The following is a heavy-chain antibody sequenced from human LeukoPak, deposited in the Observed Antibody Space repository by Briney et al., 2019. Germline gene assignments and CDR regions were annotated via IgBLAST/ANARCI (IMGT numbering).Heavy chain of an antibody. CDR1: GFTFSSYS. V-gene: IGHV3-21*01. Sequence: GGSLRLSCAASGFTFSSYSMNWVRQAPGKGLEWVSSINSNSGNIQYADSVKGRFTLSRDNAKNSLFLQMNRLRAEDTAVYYCARLYYGSGSHLNYYMDVWGKGTTVIVSS. CDR3: ARLYYGSGSHLNYYMDV. J-gene: IGHJ6*03. CDR2: INSNSGNI. D-gene: IGHD3-10*01.